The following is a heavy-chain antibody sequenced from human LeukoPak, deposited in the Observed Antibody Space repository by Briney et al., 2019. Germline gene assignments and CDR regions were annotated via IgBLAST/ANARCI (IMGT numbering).Heavy chain of an antibody. D-gene: IGHD3-9*01. Sequence: ASVKVSCKASGYTFTSYDMNWLRQAAGQGLEWMGWMNPNSGNTVYEKKFQGRDTINRNTYIRTAYMELSRLRHEDTAVYYCASSLNYDILTGYSAFDIWGQGTMVTVSS. CDR3: ASSLNYDILTGYSAFDI. CDR2: MNPNSGNT. V-gene: IGHV1-8*03. J-gene: IGHJ3*02. CDR1: GYTFTSYD.